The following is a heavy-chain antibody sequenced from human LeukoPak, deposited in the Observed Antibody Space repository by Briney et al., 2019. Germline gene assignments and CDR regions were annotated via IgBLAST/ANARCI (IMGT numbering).Heavy chain of an antibody. CDR2: MNPNSGNT. J-gene: IGHJ1*01. D-gene: IGHD2-8*01. CDR3: ARDFYVVVGGVYARRHRYFQH. V-gene: IGHV1-8*01. CDR1: GYTFTSYD. Sequence: ASVKVSCKASGYTFTSYDINWVRQATGQGLEWMGWMNPNSGNTGYAQKFQGRVTMTRDTSTSTVYMELSSLRSEDTAVYYCARDFYVVVGGVYARRHRYFQHWGQGTLVTVSS.